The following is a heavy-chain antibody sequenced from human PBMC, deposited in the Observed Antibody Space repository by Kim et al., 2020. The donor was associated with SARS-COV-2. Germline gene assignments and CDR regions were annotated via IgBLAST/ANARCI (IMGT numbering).Heavy chain of an antibody. J-gene: IGHJ4*02. CDR2: ISSSSSYI. D-gene: IGHD6-13*01. CDR3: ARPSGYSSSWYVWGYYFEY. V-gene: IGHV3-21*01. Sequence: GGSLRLSCAASGFTFSSYSMNWVRQAPGKGLEWVSSISSSSSYIYYADSVKGRFTISRDNAKNSLYLQMNSLRAEDTAVYYCARPSGYSSSWYVWGYYFEYWGQGTLVTVSS. CDR1: GFTFSSYS.